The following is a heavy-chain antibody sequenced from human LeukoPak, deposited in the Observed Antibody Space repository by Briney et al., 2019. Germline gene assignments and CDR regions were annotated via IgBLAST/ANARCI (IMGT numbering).Heavy chain of an antibody. CDR3: ARSLWVARPIGARLFDY. J-gene: IGHJ4*02. CDR2: IIPIFGTA. CDR1: GGTFSSYA. Sequence: ASVKVSCKASGGTFSSYAISWVRQAPGQGFEWMGGIIPIFGTANYAQKFQGRVTITADESTSTAYMELSSLRSEDTAVYYCARSLWVARPIGARLFDYWGQGTLVTVSS. D-gene: IGHD5-12*01. V-gene: IGHV1-69*13.